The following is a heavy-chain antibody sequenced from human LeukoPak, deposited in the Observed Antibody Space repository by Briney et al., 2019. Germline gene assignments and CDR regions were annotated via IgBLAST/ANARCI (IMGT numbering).Heavy chain of an antibody. Sequence: ASVTLSFTASVYSFTYYYVHWWRHGPGQGHEWMGWINPDNGGTNYAQNFQGRVTMSRDTSISTVYMDLSRLTSDDTAVFYCVRESRVGNWFDPWGQGTQVTVSS. CDR3: VRESRVGNWFDP. CDR2: INPDNGGT. V-gene: IGHV1-2*02. D-gene: IGHD2-15*01. CDR1: VYSFTYYY. J-gene: IGHJ5*02.